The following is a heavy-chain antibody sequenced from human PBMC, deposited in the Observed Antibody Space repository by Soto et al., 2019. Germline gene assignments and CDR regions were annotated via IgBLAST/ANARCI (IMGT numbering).Heavy chain of an antibody. J-gene: IGHJ5*02. CDR1: GYTFTSYG. D-gene: IGHD2-15*01. Sequence: ASVKVSCKASGYTFTSYGISWVRQAPGQGLEWMGWISAYNGNTNYAQKLQGRVTMTTDTSTSTANKELRSLRSDNTAVYYCARVGGGYCSGGSCYSLVSWFDPWGQGTLVTVSS. CDR2: ISAYNGNT. CDR3: ARVGGGYCSGGSCYSLVSWFDP. V-gene: IGHV1-18*01.